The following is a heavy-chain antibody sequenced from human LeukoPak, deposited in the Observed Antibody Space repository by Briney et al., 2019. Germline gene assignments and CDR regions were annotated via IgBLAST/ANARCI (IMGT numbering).Heavy chain of an antibody. D-gene: IGHD6-13*01. Sequence: ASVKVSCKASGYTFTGYYMHWVRHAPGQGLERMGCINPNSGGTNYAQQFQGRVTMTMDTSISTAFMQLSRLRSDDTAVYYCARGGQQLVLDYYYMDVWGKGTTVTVS. J-gene: IGHJ6*03. CDR2: INPNSGGT. V-gene: IGHV1-2*02. CDR1: GYTFTGYY. CDR3: ARGGQQLVLDYYYMDV.